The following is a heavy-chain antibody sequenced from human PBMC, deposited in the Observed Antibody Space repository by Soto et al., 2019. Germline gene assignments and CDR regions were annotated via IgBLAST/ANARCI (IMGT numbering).Heavy chain of an antibody. CDR2: ISYDGITK. Sequence: VQLVESGGGVVQPGRSLRLSCAASGFTFSSYGMNWVRQAPGKGLEWVALISYDGITKYYADSVKGRFTISRDNAKNTQYLQMNSLRPEDTAVYCCAKGLDIVLVPGTIGPYYYYGVDVWGQGTTVTVSS. CDR3: AKGLDIVLVPGTIGPYYYYGVDV. CDR1: GFTFSSYG. D-gene: IGHD2-2*03. V-gene: IGHV3-30*18. J-gene: IGHJ6*02.